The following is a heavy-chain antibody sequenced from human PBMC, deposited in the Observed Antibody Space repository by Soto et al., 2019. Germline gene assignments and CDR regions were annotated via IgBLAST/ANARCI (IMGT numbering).Heavy chain of an antibody. CDR2: VYATGTT. J-gene: IGHJ5*02. V-gene: IGHV4-4*07. CDR1: GGSISKFY. Sequence: PSETLSLTCSVSGGSISKFYWSWIRKTAGKGLEWMGRVYATGTTDYNPSLRSRVAMSVDISKKTFSLRPTSVTAADTGVYYCVRDGSKTLRDWFDPWGQGKLVTVSS. D-gene: IGHD4-17*01. CDR3: VRDGSKTLRDWFDP.